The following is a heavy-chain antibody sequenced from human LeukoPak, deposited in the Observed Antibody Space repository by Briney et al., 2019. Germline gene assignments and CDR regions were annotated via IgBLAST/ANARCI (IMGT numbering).Heavy chain of an antibody. J-gene: IGHJ2*01. Sequence: LPGGSLRLSCAASGFTFSSYDMRWVRQATGKGLEWVSAIGTAGDTYYPGSVKGRFTISRENAKNSLYLQMNSLRAGDTDVYYCARVASGYCSGGSCYSFTRYWYFDLWGRGTLVTVSS. D-gene: IGHD2-15*01. V-gene: IGHV3-13*01. CDR3: ARVASGYCSGGSCYSFTRYWYFDL. CDR2: IGTAGDT. CDR1: GFTFSSYD.